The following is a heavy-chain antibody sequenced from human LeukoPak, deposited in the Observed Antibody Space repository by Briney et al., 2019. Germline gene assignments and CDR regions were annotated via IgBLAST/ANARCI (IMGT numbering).Heavy chain of an antibody. J-gene: IGHJ5*02. D-gene: IGHD3-9*01. CDR2: INPNSGGT. CDR3: ARKYDILTGQSNWFDP. V-gene: IGHV1-2*02. CDR1: GYTFTGYY. Sequence: ASVKVSCKASGYTFTGYYLHWVRQAPGQGLEWMGWINPNSGGTKYPQKFRGRVTMTRDTSISTAYLEVSRLRPDDTAVYYCARKYDILTGQSNWFDPWGQGTLVTVSS.